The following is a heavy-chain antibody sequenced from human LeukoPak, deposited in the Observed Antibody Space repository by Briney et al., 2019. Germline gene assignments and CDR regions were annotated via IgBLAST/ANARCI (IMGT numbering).Heavy chain of an antibody. V-gene: IGHV4-4*07. J-gene: IGHJ5*02. CDR1: GGSISSYC. CDR2: IYTSGST. CDR3: ARESGWLRWSWFDP. D-gene: IGHD5-12*01. Sequence: SETLSLTCTVSGGSISSYCWSWIRQPAGKGLEWIGRIYTSGSTNYNPSLKSRVTMSVDTSKNQFSLKLSSVTAADTAVYYCARESGWLRWSWFDPWGQGTLVTVSS.